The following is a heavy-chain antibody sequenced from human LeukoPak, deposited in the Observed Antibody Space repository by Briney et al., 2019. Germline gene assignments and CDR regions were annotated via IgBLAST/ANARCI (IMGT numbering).Heavy chain of an antibody. CDR3: ARDLAYSRLDY. Sequence: GGSLRLSCAVSGLTFSSXXMDWVRQAPGKGXEWVASINPDGNKKYSADSVKSRFTISRDNAENSLYLQMNSLRVEDTAFYYCARDLAYSRLDYWGQGMLVTVSS. V-gene: IGHV3-7*01. CDR1: GLTFSSXX. J-gene: IGHJ4*02. CDR2: INPDGNKK. D-gene: IGHD5-18*01.